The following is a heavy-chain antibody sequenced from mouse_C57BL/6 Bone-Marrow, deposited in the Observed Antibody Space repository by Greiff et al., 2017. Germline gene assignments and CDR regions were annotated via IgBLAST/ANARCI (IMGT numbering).Heavy chain of an antibody. D-gene: IGHD4-1*01. Sequence: VHLVESGAELARPGASVKMSCKASGYTFTSSTLHWVKQRPGQGLEWIGYINPSSGYTKYNQKFKDKATLTADKSSSTAYMQLSSLTSEDSAVYYCAREETGYWGQGTTLTVSS. CDR1: GYTFTSST. CDR2: INPSSGYT. J-gene: IGHJ2*01. CDR3: AREETGY. V-gene: IGHV1-4*01.